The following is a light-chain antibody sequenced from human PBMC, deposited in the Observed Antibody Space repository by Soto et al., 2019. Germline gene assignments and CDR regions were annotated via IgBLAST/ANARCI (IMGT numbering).Light chain of an antibody. CDR3: QFYDSSLSAV. Sequence: QSVLTQPPSVSEAPGQRVTISCTGSSSNIGAGYDVHWYQQLPGTAPKLLIYGNSNRPSGVPDRFSGSKSGTSASLAITGLQAEDEADYYCQFYDSSLSAVFGGGTKLTVL. CDR2: GNS. J-gene: IGLJ2*01. V-gene: IGLV1-40*01. CDR1: SSNIGAGYD.